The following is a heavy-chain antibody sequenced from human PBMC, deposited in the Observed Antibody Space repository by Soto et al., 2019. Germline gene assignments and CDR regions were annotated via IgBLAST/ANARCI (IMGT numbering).Heavy chain of an antibody. CDR3: ARSGIVGATGAFDI. V-gene: IGHV1-69*01. Sequence: QVQLVQSGAEVKKPGSWVKVSCKPFGATFSSYAISWVRQAPGQGLEWMGGIIPIFGTANYAQKFQGRVTITADESTSTAYMELSSLRSEDTAVYYCARSGIVGATGAFDIWGQGTMVTVSS. D-gene: IGHD1-26*01. CDR1: GATFSSYA. J-gene: IGHJ3*02. CDR2: IIPIFGTA.